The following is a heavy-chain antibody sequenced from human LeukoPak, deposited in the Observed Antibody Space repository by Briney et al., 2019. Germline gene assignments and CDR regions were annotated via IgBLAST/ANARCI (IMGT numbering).Heavy chain of an antibody. CDR2: IATDGRDK. CDR1: GFTFRTYS. V-gene: IGHV3-30*04. CDR3: AKDSKVAAAGYFFDY. Sequence: GSLRLSCAASGFTFRTYSMHWVRQAPGKGLEWVAVIATDGRDKKYADSVKGRFTISRDNSKNTLYLEMNSLRPEDTAVYHCAKDSKVAAAGYFFDYWGQGTLVTVSS. D-gene: IGHD6-13*01. J-gene: IGHJ4*02.